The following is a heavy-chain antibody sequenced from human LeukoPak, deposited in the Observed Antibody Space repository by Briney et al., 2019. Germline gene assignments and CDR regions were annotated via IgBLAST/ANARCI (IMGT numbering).Heavy chain of an antibody. CDR3: ARGGGLGRVPAARLVY. D-gene: IGHD2-2*01. CDR1: GFTLSNYA. Sequence: GGSLRLSCAASGFTLSNYAMHWVRQPAGEGLEWVSALGTAGDTFYPGSVKGRFTISRDNAKKSLFLQMNSLRAEDTAVYYCARGGGLGRVPAARLVYWGQGTLVTVSS. V-gene: IGHV3-13*01. J-gene: IGHJ4*02. CDR2: LGTAGDT.